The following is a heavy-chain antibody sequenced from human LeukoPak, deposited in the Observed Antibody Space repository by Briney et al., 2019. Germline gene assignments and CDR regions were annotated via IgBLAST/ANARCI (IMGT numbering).Heavy chain of an antibody. D-gene: IGHD6-19*01. J-gene: IGHJ4*02. CDR1: GGSISSGGYY. CDR3: AGERSSGYYFDY. V-gene: IGHV4-31*03. Sequence: SQTLSLTCTVSGGSISSGGYYWSWLRQHPGKGLEWIGYIYYSGSTYYNPSLKSGVTISVDTSKNQFSLKLSSVTAEDTAVYYCAGERSSGYYFDYWGQGTLATVSS. CDR2: IYYSGST.